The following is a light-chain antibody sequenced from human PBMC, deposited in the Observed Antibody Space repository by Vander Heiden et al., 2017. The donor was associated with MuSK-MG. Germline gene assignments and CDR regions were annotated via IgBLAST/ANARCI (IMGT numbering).Light chain of an antibody. V-gene: IGKV4-1*01. Sequence: DIVMTQSPDSLAVSLGESATINCKSSQSVLYSSNNKNYLAWYQKKPGQPPKLLIYWASTRECGVPDRFSGRGSGTDFTLTISSLQDEDVAVYYCQQYYSTPYTFGQGTKMEIK. CDR3: QQYYSTPYT. CDR2: WAS. CDR1: QSVLYSSNNKNY. J-gene: IGKJ2*01.